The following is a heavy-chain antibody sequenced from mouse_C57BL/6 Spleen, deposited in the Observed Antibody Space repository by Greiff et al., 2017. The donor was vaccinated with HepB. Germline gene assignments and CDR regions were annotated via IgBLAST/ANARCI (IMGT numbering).Heavy chain of an antibody. V-gene: IGHV1-53*01. CDR3: ARSGDYYDYFYAMDY. D-gene: IGHD2-4*01. J-gene: IGHJ4*01. Sequence: VQLQQSGTELVKPGASVKLSCKASGYTFTSYWMHWVKQRPGQGLEWIGNINPSNGGTNYNEKFKSKATLTVDKSSSTAYMQLSSLTSEDSAVYYCARSGDYYDYFYAMDYWGQGTSVTVSS. CDR2: INPSNGGT. CDR1: GYTFTSYW.